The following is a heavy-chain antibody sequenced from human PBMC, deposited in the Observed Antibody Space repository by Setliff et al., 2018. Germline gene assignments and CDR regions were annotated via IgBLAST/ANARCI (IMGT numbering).Heavy chain of an antibody. D-gene: IGHD1-26*01. J-gene: IGHJ4*02. CDR3: ARGRVDSGSYNDLGYFDD. CDR1: GDSIDTDIW. V-gene: IGHV4-4*02. Sequence: SETLSLTCTVSGDSIDTDIWWSWIRQPPGKGLEWIGEINHSGSTNYNPSPKSRTTISIEPSKTQFSLILTSVTAADTAMYFCARGRVDSGSYNDLGYFDDWGKGTLVTVSS. CDR2: INHSGST.